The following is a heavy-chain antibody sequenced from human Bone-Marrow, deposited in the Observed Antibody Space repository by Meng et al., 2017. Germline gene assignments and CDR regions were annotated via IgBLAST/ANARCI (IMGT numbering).Heavy chain of an antibody. D-gene: IGHD4-11*01. CDR3: ARGPTTMAHDFDY. V-gene: IGHV4-34*01. CDR2: INHSGST. J-gene: IGHJ4*02. CDR1: GGSFSDYY. Sequence: QVQLQLWGAGLLKPSATLSLPCVVSGGSFSDYYWSWIRQPPGKGLEWIGEINHSGSTNYNPSLVSRATISVDTSQNNLSLKLSSVTAADSAVYYCARGPTTMAHDFDYWGQGTLVTVSS.